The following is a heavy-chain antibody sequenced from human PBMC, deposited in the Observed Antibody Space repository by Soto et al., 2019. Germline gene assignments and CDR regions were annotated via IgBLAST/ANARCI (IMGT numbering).Heavy chain of an antibody. CDR2: IIPIFGTA. J-gene: IGHJ2*01. V-gene: IGHV1-69*01. CDR1: GGTFSSYA. D-gene: IGHD2-8*01. Sequence: QVQLVQSGAEVKKPGSSVKVSCKASGGTFSSYAISWVRQAPGQGLEWMGGIIPIFGTANYAQKFQGRVTITADESTSTDYMELSSLRSEDTAVYYCARDRADCTNGVCYTEDWYFDLWGRGTLVTVSS. CDR3: ARDRADCTNGVCYTEDWYFDL.